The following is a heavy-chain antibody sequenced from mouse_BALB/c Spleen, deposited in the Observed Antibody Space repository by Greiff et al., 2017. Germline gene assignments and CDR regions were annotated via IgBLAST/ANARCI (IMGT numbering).Heavy chain of an antibody. V-gene: IGHV2-6-4*01. J-gene: IGHJ2*01. Sequence: QVHLQQSGPGLVAPSQSLSITCTVSGFTLSSYSVHWVRQPPGKGLEWLGMIWSGESTDSNSALKSILSNSKDSSKSQVFLKMNSLQTDDTAMYYGARCGYYYFDYWGQGTTLTVSS. CDR1: GFTLSSYS. D-gene: IGHD2-3*01. CDR3: ARCGYYYFDY. CDR2: IWSGEST.